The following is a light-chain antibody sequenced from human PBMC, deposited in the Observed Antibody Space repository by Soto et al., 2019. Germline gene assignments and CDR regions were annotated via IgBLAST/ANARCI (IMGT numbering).Light chain of an antibody. CDR2: EVT. Sequence: QSLLTQPPSASGSPGQSVTISCTGTSSDVGGYDYVSWYQQHPGKAPKLMIYEVTIRPSGVSDRFSGSRSGNTASLTASGLQAEDEADYYCSSYTGGNPSYVFGTGTKVTVL. J-gene: IGLJ1*01. CDR1: SSDVGGYDY. CDR3: SSYTGGNPSYV. V-gene: IGLV2-8*01.